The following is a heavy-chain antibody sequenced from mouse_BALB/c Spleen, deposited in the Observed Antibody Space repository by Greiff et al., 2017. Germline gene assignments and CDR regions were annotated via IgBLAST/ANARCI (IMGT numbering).Heavy chain of an antibody. J-gene: IGHJ2*01. CDR2: ISSGGSYT. V-gene: IGHV5-6-4*01. CDR3: TREGDGNYYFDY. Sequence: DVMLVESGGGLVKPGGSLKLSCAASGFTFSSYTMSWVRQTPEKRLEWVATISSGGSYTYYPDSVKGRFTISRDNAKNTLYLQMSSLKSEDTAMYYCTREGDGNYYFDYWGQGTTLTVSS. CDR1: GFTFSSYT. D-gene: IGHD2-1*01.